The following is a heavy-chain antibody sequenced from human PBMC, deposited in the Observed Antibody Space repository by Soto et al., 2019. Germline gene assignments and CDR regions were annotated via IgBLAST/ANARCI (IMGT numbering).Heavy chain of an antibody. CDR2: IYWNDDN. J-gene: IGHJ5*02. V-gene: IGHV2-5*01. CDR3: AHRGYGDYPRDNWFDP. D-gene: IGHD4-17*01. Sequence: QITLKESGPTLVKPTQTLTLTCTFSGFSLSSGGVGVGWIRQPPGKALEWLALIYWNDDNRYSPSLKSRLTITKDTSKNQVVLRMTNMDPVDTATYYCAHRGYGDYPRDNWFDPWGQGTLVTVSS. CDR1: GFSLSSGGVG.